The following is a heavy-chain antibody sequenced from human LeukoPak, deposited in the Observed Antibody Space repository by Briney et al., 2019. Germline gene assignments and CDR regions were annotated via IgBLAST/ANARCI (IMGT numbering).Heavy chain of an antibody. J-gene: IGHJ1*01. Sequence: PWGSLRLSCAASGFTFSTYGMHWVRQAPGKGLEWVAFIRFDGNNNFQADSVKGRFTISRDISKNTVSLQMKSLRAEDTGVYYCARAPSEIGGYYPEYFRHWGQGTLVTVSS. CDR1: GFTFSTYG. V-gene: IGHV3-30*02. D-gene: IGHD3-22*01. CDR3: ARAPSEIGGYYPEYFRH. CDR2: IRFDGNNN.